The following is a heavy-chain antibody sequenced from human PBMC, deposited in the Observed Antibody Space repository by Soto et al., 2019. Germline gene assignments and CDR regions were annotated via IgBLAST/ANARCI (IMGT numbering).Heavy chain of an antibody. D-gene: IGHD3-10*01. CDR2: FYYSGST. J-gene: IGHJ4*02. CDR3: ARVGGFGATTIDY. Sequence: PSETLSLTCTVSGGSISSGDYYWSWIRQPPGKGLEWFGYFYYSGSTYYTPSLKIRFTFSVETSKNQFSLKLSSVTAADTAVYYCARVGGFGATTIDYWGQGTLVTVSS. V-gene: IGHV4-30-4*01. CDR1: GGSISSGDYY.